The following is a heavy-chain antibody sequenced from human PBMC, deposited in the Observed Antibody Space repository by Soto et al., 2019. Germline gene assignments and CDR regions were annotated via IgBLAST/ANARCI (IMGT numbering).Heavy chain of an antibody. Sequence: SETLSLTCAVYGGSFSGYYWSWIRQPPGKGLEWIGEINHSGSTNYNPSLKSRVTISVDTSKNQFSLKLSSVTAADTAVYYCARERFSSGWYGPRSFDYWGQGTLVTVSS. CDR1: GGSFSGYY. CDR3: ARERFSSGWYGPRSFDY. D-gene: IGHD6-19*01. CDR2: INHSGST. J-gene: IGHJ4*02. V-gene: IGHV4-34*01.